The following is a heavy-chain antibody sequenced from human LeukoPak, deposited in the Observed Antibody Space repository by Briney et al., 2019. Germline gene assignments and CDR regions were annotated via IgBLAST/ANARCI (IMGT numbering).Heavy chain of an antibody. CDR2: IYYSGST. Sequence: KPSETLSLTCTVSGGSISSYYWSWIRQPPAKGLEWIGYIYYSGSTNYNPSLKSRVTILVDTSKPQFSLKLSSVTAADTAVYYCARSGTYSGSRYYFDYWGQGTLVTVSS. CDR1: GGSISSYY. CDR3: ARSGTYSGSRYYFDY. D-gene: IGHD1-26*01. J-gene: IGHJ4*02. V-gene: IGHV4-59*08.